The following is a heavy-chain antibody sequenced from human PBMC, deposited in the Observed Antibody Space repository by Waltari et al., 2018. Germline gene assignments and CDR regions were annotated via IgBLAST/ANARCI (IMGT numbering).Heavy chain of an antibody. J-gene: IGHJ4*02. CDR1: GFTFRNYG. V-gene: IGHV3-30*03. D-gene: IGHD6-19*01. CDR3: AGGSYSSGCDF. Sequence: QLVGSGGGVVQPGGSLRLSCAASGFTFRNYGMHWGRQSPGKGLEGVAVILSDGSNEYYAESVKGRFTISRDNSKSTLYLQMNSLRVQDTAVYYCAGGSYSSGCDFWGQGTQVTVSS. CDR2: ILSDGSNE.